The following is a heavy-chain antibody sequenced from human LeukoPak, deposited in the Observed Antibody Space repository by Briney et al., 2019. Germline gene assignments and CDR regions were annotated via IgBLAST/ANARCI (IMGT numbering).Heavy chain of an antibody. CDR1: GFTFSSYS. D-gene: IGHD2-15*01. Sequence: GGSLRLSCAASGFTFSSYSMNWVRQAPGKGLEWVSSISSSSSYIYYADSVKGRFTISRDNAKNSLYLQMNSLRAEDTAVYYCTRLDTRGGFDYWGQGTLITVSS. J-gene: IGHJ4*02. V-gene: IGHV3-21*01. CDR3: TRLDTRGGFDY. CDR2: ISSSSSYI.